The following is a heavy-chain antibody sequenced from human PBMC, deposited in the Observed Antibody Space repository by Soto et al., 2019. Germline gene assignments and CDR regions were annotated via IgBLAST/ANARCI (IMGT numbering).Heavy chain of an antibody. D-gene: IGHD1-26*01. CDR2: IWYDGSNK. CDR1: GFTFSSYG. J-gene: IGHJ6*02. Sequence: PGGSLRLSCAASGFTFSSYGMHWVRQAPGKGLEWVAVIWYDGSNKYYADSVKGRFTISRDNSKNTLYLQMNSLRAEDTAVYYCARAPFIVGTYYYYYGMDVWGQGTTVTVSS. CDR3: ARAPFIVGTYYYYYGMDV. V-gene: IGHV3-33*01.